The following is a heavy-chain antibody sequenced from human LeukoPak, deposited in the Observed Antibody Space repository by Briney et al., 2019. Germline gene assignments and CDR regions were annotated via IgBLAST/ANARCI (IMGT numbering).Heavy chain of an antibody. D-gene: IGHD4-11*01. CDR1: GYSIANGYQ. J-gene: IGHJ4*02. CDR2: IYQSGST. V-gene: IGHV4-38-2*02. Sequence: SETLSLTCTVSGYSIANGYQWAWVRQPPGKRLEWIGSIYQSGSTYDNLSLKSRLTMSVDTSKSQFSLKMRSVTAADTAIYYCARSEINDYMRFWGQGILVTVSS. CDR3: ARSEINDYMRF.